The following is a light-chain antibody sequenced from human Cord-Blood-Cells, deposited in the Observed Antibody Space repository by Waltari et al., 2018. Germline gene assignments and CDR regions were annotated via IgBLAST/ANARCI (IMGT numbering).Light chain of an antibody. V-gene: IGKV3-15*01. J-gene: IGKJ2*01. CDR3: QQYNTWPYT. Sequence: EIVMTQSPSTLSVSPGERATLSCRASQSVSSNLAWYQQIPDQAPRLLIYVASTRDTRIPARFSGSGSTTEFTLTISSLQSEDVAVYYCQQYNTWPYTFGQGTKLEIK. CDR1: QSVSSN. CDR2: VAS.